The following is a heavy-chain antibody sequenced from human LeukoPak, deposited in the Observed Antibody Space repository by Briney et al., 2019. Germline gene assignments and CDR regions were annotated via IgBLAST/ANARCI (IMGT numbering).Heavy chain of an antibody. D-gene: IGHD5-12*01. CDR1: GGSISSYY. J-gene: IGHJ4*02. CDR2: IYYSGST. V-gene: IGHV4-59*01. CDR3: ARGGGYDYPVDY. Sequence: SETLSLTCTVSGGSISSYYWSWIRQPPGKGLEWIGFIYYSGSTSYNPSLKRRVTMSIDTSKNQFSLKLKSVAVADTAVYYCARGGGYDYPVDYWGQGTLVTVTS.